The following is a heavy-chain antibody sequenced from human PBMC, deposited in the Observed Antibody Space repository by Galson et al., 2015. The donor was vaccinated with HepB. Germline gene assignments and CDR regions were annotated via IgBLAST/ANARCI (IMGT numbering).Heavy chain of an antibody. J-gene: IGHJ2*01. CDR2: ISGSGGST. Sequence: SLRLSCAASGFTFSSYAMSWVRQAPGKGLEWVSAISGSGGSTYYADSVKGRFTISRDNSKNTLYLQMNSLRAEDTAVYYCARDYCSGGSCPGWYFDLWGRGTLVTVSS. CDR1: GFTFSSYA. V-gene: IGHV3-23*01. D-gene: IGHD2-15*01. CDR3: ARDYCSGGSCPGWYFDL.